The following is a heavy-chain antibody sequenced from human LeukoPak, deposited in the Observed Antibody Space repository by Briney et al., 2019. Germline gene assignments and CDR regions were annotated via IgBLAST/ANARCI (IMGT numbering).Heavy chain of an antibody. Sequence: ASVKVSCKASGYTFTSYGISWVRQAPGQGLEWMGWISAYNGNTNYAQKLQGRVTMTTDTSTSTAYMELRSLRSDDTAVYYCAMEYYGSGSYYKGYYFDYWGQGTLVTVSS. CDR3: AMEYYGSGSYYKGYYFDY. V-gene: IGHV1-18*01. CDR1: GYTFTSYG. J-gene: IGHJ4*02. CDR2: ISAYNGNT. D-gene: IGHD3-10*01.